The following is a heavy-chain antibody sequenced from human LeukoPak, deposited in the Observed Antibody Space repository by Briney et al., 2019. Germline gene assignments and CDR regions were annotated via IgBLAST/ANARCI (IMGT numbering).Heavy chain of an antibody. V-gene: IGHV3-7*03. J-gene: IGHJ5*02. CDR1: GFTFSNYL. CDR2: IKQDGSEK. CDR3: ATDGAGFDT. Sequence: GGSLRLSCAASGFTFSNYLMSWVRQAPGKGLEWVANIKQDGSEKYYVDSVRGRFTISRDNAKNSLYLQMNSLRAEDTAVYYCATDGAGFDTWGQGVLVTVSS.